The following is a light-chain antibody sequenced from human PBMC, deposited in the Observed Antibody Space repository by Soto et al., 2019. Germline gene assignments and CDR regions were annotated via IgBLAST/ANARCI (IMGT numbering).Light chain of an antibody. CDR3: QRYGSSTP. Sequence: IVLTQSPGTMFFSPGDRAPLSCRASQTITNNYLNWYQQKPGQAPRLLIFGASSRATGIPDRFSGSGSGTYFTLTISRVEPEDFAVYYCQRYGSSTPFGQGTTVE. CDR1: QTITNNY. CDR2: GAS. J-gene: IGKJ1*01. V-gene: IGKV3-20*01.